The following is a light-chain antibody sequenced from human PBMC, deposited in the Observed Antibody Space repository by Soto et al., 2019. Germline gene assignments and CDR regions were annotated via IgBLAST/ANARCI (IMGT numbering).Light chain of an antibody. J-gene: IGKJ1*01. CDR3: QQYDTSPGT. CDR1: QSLSSNF. Sequence: ENALTQSPGTLSLSPGERATLSCRASQSLSSNFLAWYQRKPGQAPRLLIFDTSSRASGVPDRFSGSGSGTDFTLTINRLEPEDFAVYYCQQYDTSPGTFGQGTKVDIK. CDR2: DTS. V-gene: IGKV3-20*01.